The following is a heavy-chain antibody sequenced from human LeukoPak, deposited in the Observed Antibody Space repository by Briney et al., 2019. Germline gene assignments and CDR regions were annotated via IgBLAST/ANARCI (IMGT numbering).Heavy chain of an antibody. Sequence: GASVKVSCKAAGSTFTGYYMHWVRQAPGQGLEWMGWINPNSGGTNYAQKFQGRVTMTRDTSISTAYMELSRLRSDDTAVYYCARGLLRDDKFDYRGQGTLVTVSS. CDR2: INPNSGGT. CDR1: GSTFTGYY. CDR3: ARGLLRDDKFDY. D-gene: IGHD1-26*01. V-gene: IGHV1-2*02. J-gene: IGHJ4*02.